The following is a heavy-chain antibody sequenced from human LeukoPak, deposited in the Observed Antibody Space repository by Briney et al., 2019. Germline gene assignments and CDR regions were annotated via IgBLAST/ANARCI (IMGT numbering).Heavy chain of an antibody. V-gene: IGHV3-48*03. J-gene: IGHJ4*02. D-gene: IGHD3-22*01. CDR2: ISSSGSTI. Sequence: TGGSLRLSCAASGFTFSSYEMNWVRQAPGKGLEWVSYISSSGSTIYYADSVKGRFTISRDNAKNSLYLQMNSLRAEDTAVYYCAKPPWGITLIVVAKYFDYWGQGTLVTVSS. CDR1: GFTFSSYE. CDR3: AKPPWGITLIVVAKYFDY.